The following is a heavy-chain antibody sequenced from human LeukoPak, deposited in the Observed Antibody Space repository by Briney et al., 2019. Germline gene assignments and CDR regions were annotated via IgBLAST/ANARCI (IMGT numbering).Heavy chain of an antibody. CDR2: LNPNTGDT. CDR1: GYNFAHYH. J-gene: IGHJ5*02. D-gene: IGHD2-15*01. V-gene: IGHV1-2*02. Sequence: ASVTVSCKASGYNFAHYHTHRVRQAPGQGLEWMGSLNPNTGDTLLAQKFQGRVTMTRDTSITVGYMELSSLTFDDTGVYYCARDPDSGPDLWGQGTLVTVAS. CDR3: ARDPDSGPDL.